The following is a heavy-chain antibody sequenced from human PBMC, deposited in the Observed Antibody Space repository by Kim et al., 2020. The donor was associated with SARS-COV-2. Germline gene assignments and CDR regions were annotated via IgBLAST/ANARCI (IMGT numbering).Heavy chain of an antibody. V-gene: IGHV1-2*02. Sequence: ASVKVSCKASGYTFTGYYMHWVRQAPGQGLEWMGWINPNSCGTNYAQKFQGRVTMTRDTSISTAYMELSRLRSDDTAVYYCASQLRITMIVVVHYAFDIWGQGTMVTVSS. J-gene: IGHJ3*02. CDR1: GYTFTGYY. CDR3: ASQLRITMIVVVHYAFDI. CDR2: INPNSCGT. D-gene: IGHD3-22*01.